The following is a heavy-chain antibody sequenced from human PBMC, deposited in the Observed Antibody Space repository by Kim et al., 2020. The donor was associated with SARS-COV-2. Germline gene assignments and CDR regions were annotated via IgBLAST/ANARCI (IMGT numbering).Heavy chain of an antibody. J-gene: IGHJ6*02. CDR2: IYYSGST. V-gene: IGHV4-59*13. CDR1: GGSISSYY. D-gene: IGHD1-26*01. CDR3: ARVASGSYYYYYGMDV. Sequence: SETLSLTCTVSGGSISSYYWSWIRQPPGKGLEWIGYIYYSGSTNYNPSLKSRVTISVDTSKNQFSLKLSSVTAADTAVYYCARVASGSYYYYYGMDVWG.